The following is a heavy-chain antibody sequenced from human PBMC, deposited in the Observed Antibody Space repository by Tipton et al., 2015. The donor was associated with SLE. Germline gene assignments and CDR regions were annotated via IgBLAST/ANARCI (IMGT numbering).Heavy chain of an antibody. V-gene: IGHV3-43*01. J-gene: IGHJ4*02. D-gene: IGHD3-10*01. CDR1: GFTFDDYT. Sequence: SLRLSCAASGFTFDDYTMHWVRQAPGKGLEWVSLISWDGGSTYYADSVKGRFTISRDNSKNSLYLQMNSLRTEDTALYYCAKDGEYGSGSPDYWGQGTLVTVSS. CDR3: AKDGEYGSGSPDY. CDR2: ISWDGGST.